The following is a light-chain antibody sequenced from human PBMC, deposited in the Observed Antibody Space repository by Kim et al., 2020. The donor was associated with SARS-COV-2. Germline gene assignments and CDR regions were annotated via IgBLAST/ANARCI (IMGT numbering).Light chain of an antibody. CDR2: DAS. V-gene: IGKV1-33*01. J-gene: IGKJ3*01. Sequence: DIQMTKSPSSLSASLGDRVTITCQASQDISNYLNWYQQKPGKAPKLLINDASNLETGVPSRFSGSGSGTDFIFTISSLQPEDVATYFCQQYDNLPFTFGPGTKVDIK. CDR1: QDISNY. CDR3: QQYDNLPFT.